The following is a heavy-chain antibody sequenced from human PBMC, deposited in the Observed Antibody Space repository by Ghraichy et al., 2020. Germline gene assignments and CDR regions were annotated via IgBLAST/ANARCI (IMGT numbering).Heavy chain of an antibody. CDR3: AKSIRAPPIAAAPDY. CDR2: ISGSGGST. CDR1: GFTFSSYA. J-gene: IGHJ4*01. Sequence: AGSLRLSCAASGFTFSSYAMSWVRQAPGKGLEWVSAISGSGGSTYYADSVKGRFTISRDNSKNTLYLQMNSLRAEDTAVYYCAKSIRAPPIAAAPDYWGQGTLVTVSS. V-gene: IGHV3-23*01. D-gene: IGHD6-13*01.